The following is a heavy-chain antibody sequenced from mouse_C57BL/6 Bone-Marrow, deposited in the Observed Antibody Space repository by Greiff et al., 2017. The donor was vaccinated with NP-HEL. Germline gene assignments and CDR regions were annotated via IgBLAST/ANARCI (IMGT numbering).Heavy chain of an antibody. CDR3: ARENTTVWYFDY. CDR2: IDPSDSYT. D-gene: IGHD1-1*01. Sequence: QVQLQQPGAELVKPGASVKMSCKASGYTFTSYWITWVKQRPGQGLEWIGEIDPSDSYTNYNQKFKGKSTLTVDKSSSTAYMQLSSLTSEDSAVYYCARENTTVWYFDYWGQGTTLTVSS. J-gene: IGHJ2*01. V-gene: IGHV1-69*01. CDR1: GYTFTSYW.